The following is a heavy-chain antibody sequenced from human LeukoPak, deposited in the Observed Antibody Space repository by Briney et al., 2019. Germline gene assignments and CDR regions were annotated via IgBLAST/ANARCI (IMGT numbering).Heavy chain of an antibody. CDR2: INSDGSST. V-gene: IGHV3-74*01. CDR1: GVTFSSYW. CDR3: ARGSIVVVPAAIDY. J-gene: IGHJ4*02. Sequence: PGGSLRLSCAASGVTFSSYWMHWVRQAPGKGLVWVSRINSDGSSTSYADSVKGRFTISRDNAKNTLYLQMNSLRAEDTAVYYCARGSIVVVPAAIDYWGQGTLVTVSS. D-gene: IGHD2-2*01.